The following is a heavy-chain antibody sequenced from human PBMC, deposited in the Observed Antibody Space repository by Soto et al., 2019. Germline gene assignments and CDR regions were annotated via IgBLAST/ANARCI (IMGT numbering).Heavy chain of an antibody. Sequence: PSETLSLTCTVSGGSISSSSYYWGWIRQPPGKGLEWIGSIYYSGSTYYNPSLKSRVTISVDTSKNQFSLKLSSVTAADTTVYYCARLAPAENSSGWSPYTFDYWGQGTLVTVSS. CDR1: GGSISSSSYY. J-gene: IGHJ4*02. CDR2: IYYSGST. D-gene: IGHD6-13*01. V-gene: IGHV4-39*01. CDR3: ARLAPAENSSGWSPYTFDY.